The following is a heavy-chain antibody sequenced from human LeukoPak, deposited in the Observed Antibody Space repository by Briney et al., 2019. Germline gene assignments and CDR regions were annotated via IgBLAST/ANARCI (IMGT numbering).Heavy chain of an antibody. V-gene: IGHV3-21*01. D-gene: IGHD3-3*01. CDR2: ISSSSSYI. CDR1: GFTFSSYS. CDR3: ARVTYHDFWSGYLIGYFDY. Sequence: PGGSLRLSCAASGFTFSSYSMNWVRQASGKGLEWVSSISSSSSYIYYADSVKGRFTISRDNAKNSLYLQMNSLRAEDTAVYYCARVTYHDFWSGYLIGYFDYWGQGTLVTVSS. J-gene: IGHJ4*02.